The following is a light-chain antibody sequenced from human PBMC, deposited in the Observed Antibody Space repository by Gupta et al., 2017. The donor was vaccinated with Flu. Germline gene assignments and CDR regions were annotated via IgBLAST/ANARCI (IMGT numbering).Light chain of an antibody. J-gene: IGLJ2*01. CDR3: QSVGTGNHVV. V-gene: IGLV6-57*03. CDR1: SDSIASNY. Sequence: NFMLTQPHSVSESPGKTVTISCTRSSDSIASNYVQWYQQRPGSAPTTVIYENNQRHSGVPDRFSGSIDSSSNAASLTISGLRTEDEAEYFCQSVGTGNHVVFGGGTKLTVL. CDR2: ENN.